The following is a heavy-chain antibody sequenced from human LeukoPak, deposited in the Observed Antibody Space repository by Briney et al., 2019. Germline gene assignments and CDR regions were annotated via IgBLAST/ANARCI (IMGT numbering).Heavy chain of an antibody. V-gene: IGHV1-3*01. CDR3: ARGVKIAAAATVGY. Sequence: GASVKVSCKASGYTFTSYAMHWVRQAPGQRLEWMGWINAGNGNTKYSQKFQGRVTITRDTSASTAYMELSSLRSEDTAVYYCARGVKIAAAATVGYWGQGTLVTVSS. D-gene: IGHD6-13*01. J-gene: IGHJ4*02. CDR2: INAGNGNT. CDR1: GYTFTSYA.